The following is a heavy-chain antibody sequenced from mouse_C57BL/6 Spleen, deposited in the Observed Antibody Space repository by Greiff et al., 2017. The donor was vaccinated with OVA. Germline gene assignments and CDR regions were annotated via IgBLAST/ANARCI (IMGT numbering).Heavy chain of an antibody. J-gene: IGHJ2*01. CDR1: GYTFTDYE. CDR2: IDPETGGT. V-gene: IGHV1-15*01. D-gene: IGHD1-1*01. Sequence: VQLKESGAELVRPGASVTLSCKASGYTFTDYEMHWVKQTPVHGLEWIGAIDPETGGTAYNQKFKGKAILTADKSSSTAYMELRSLTSEDSAVYYCTRFTTDYWGQGTTLTVSS. CDR3: TRFTTDY.